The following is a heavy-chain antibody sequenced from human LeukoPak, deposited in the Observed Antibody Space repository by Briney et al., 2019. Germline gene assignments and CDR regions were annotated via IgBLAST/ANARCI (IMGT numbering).Heavy chain of an antibody. Sequence: GGSLKLSCAASGFTFSSYGMHWVRQAPGKGLEWVAVISYDGCNKYYADSVKGRFTISRDNSKNTLYLQMNSLRAEDTAVYYCANGRPQGYSRRQGEFDYWGQGTLVTVSS. J-gene: IGHJ4*02. D-gene: IGHD5-18*01. CDR3: ANGRPQGYSRRQGEFDY. V-gene: IGHV3-30*18. CDR2: ISYDGCNK. CDR1: GFTFSSYG.